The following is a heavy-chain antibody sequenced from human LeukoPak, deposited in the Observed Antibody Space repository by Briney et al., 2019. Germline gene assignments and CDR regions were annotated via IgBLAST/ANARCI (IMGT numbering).Heavy chain of an antibody. Sequence: PSETLSLTCTVFGGSISSYYWSWIRQPPGKGLEWIGYIYYSGSTNYNPSLKSRVTISVDASKNQFSLKLSSVTAADTAVYYCARDCSGGSCYLYGMDVWGQGTTVTVSS. V-gene: IGHV4-59*01. CDR1: GGSISSYY. J-gene: IGHJ6*02. D-gene: IGHD2-15*01. CDR3: ARDCSGGSCYLYGMDV. CDR2: IYYSGST.